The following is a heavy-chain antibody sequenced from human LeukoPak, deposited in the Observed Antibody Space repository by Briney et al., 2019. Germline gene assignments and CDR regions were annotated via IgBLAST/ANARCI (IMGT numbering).Heavy chain of an antibody. J-gene: IGHJ4*02. Sequence: GGSLRLSCAASGFTFSSYSMNWVRQAPGKGLEWVSSISSSSGYIYYADSVKGRFTISRDNAKNSLYLQMNSLRAEDTAVYYCVRSAFLTTEFYFDYWGQGTLVTVSS. CDR3: VRSAFLTTEFYFDY. CDR2: ISSSSGYI. CDR1: GFTFSSYS. D-gene: IGHD4-11*01. V-gene: IGHV3-21*01.